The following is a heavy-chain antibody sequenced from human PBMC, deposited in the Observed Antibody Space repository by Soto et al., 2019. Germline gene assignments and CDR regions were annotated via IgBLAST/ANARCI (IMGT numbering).Heavy chain of an antibody. CDR1: GGSISSYY. CDR2: IYYSGST. CDR3: ARGTGYYGSGSYYLPLYYYYGMDV. J-gene: IGHJ6*02. D-gene: IGHD3-10*01. Sequence: SETLSLTCTVSGGSISSYYWSWIRQPPGKGLEWIGYIYYSGSTNYNPSLKSRVTISVDTSKNQFSLKLSSVTAADTAVYYCARGTGYYGSGSYYLPLYYYYGMDVWGQGTTVTVSS. V-gene: IGHV4-59*01.